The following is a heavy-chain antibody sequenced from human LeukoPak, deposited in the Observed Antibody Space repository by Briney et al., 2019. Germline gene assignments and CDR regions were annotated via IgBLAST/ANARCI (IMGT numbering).Heavy chain of an antibody. CDR1: GGTFSSYA. V-gene: IGHV1-69*05. D-gene: IGHD3-10*01. Sequence: ASVKVSCKASGGTFSSYAISWVRQAPGQGLEWMGGIIPIFGTANYAQKFQGRVTMTRNTSISTAYMELSGLRSEDTAVYYCARGPRDGSGSSYFQHWGQGTLVTVSS. J-gene: IGHJ1*01. CDR2: IIPIFGTA. CDR3: ARGPRDGSGSSYFQH.